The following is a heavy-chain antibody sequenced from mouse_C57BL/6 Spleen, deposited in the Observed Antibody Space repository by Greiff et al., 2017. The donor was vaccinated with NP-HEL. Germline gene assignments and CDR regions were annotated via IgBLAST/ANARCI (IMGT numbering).Heavy chain of an antibody. CDR3: ASEDYGNYVYYFDY. CDR1: GYTFTDYY. CDR2: INPNNGGT. D-gene: IGHD2-1*01. J-gene: IGHJ2*01. V-gene: IGHV1-26*01. Sequence: EVQLQQSGPELVKPGASVKISCKASGYTFTDYYMNWVKQSHGKSLEWIGDINPNNGGTSYNQKFKGKATLTVDKSSSTAYMELRSLTSEDSAVYYCASEDYGNYVYYFDYWGQGTTLTVSS.